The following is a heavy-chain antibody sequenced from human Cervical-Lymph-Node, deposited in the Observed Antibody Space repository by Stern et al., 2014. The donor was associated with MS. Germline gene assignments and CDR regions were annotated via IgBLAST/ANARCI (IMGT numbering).Heavy chain of an antibody. Sequence: QLQLQESGPGLVKPSGTLSLTCAVSGASISSGNWWTWVRQPPGKGLEWIGEIYHSGSTNYNPSFKSRVSMSLDKSTNQISLKLRSVTAADTAVYYCARDPFLEWLDDWGQGTTVTVSS. D-gene: IGHD3-3*02. J-gene: IGHJ6*02. CDR2: IYHSGST. V-gene: IGHV4-4*02. CDR1: GASISSGNW. CDR3: ARDPFLEWLDD.